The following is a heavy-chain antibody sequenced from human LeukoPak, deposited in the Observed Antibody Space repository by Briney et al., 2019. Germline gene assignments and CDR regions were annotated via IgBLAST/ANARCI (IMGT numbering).Heavy chain of an antibody. CDR1: GGSINNPDYY. V-gene: IGHV4-30-4*01. Sequence: PSQTLSLTCTVSGGSINNPDYYWTWIRQPPGKGLEWIGYIYHSGSTYYNPSLKSRVTISVDRSKNQFSLKLSSVTAADTAVYYCARYLLYINFHNWFDPWGQGTLVTVSS. CDR3: ARYLLYINFHNWFDP. CDR2: IYHSGST. D-gene: IGHD4-11*01. J-gene: IGHJ5*02.